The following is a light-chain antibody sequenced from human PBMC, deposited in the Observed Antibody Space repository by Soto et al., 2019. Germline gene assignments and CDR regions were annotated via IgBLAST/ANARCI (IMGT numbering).Light chain of an antibody. CDR3: QSYDSSLSASEV. J-gene: IGLJ3*02. V-gene: IGLV1-40*01. Sequence: QSVLTQPPSVSGAPGQRVTISCTGSSSNIGAGYDVQWYQQLPGTAPKLLIYGNSNRPSGVPDRFSGSKSGTSASLAITGLQAEDEADYYCQSYDSSLSASEVFGGGTQLTVL. CDR2: GNS. CDR1: SSNIGAGYD.